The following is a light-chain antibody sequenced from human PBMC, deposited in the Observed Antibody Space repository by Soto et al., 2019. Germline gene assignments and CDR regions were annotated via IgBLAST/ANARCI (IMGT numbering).Light chain of an antibody. CDR2: ATS. CDR1: ERVSNSY. V-gene: IGKV3-20*01. CDR3: HQFGTSPPKT. Sequence: VLTQSPDTLSLSPGERATLSCRASERVSNSYLAWYQQKFGEAPRLLLSATSKRAAGIPDRFSGSGSGTDFTLTISRVEPEDFGVYYCHQFGTSPPKTFGQGTKLEI. J-gene: IGKJ2*01.